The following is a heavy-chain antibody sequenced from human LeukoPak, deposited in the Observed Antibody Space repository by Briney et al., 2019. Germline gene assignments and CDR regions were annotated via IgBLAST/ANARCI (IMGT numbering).Heavy chain of an antibody. D-gene: IGHD6-19*01. CDR2: INDSGGST. J-gene: IGHJ4*02. CDR1: GFTFNNYN. V-gene: IGHV3-23*01. CDR3: AKPAISSRGWYYDY. Sequence: GGSLRLSCAASGFTFNNYNMNWVRQAPGKGLEWVSAINDSGGSTYYADSVKGRFTISRENSKNTLYLQMNSLRAEDTAVYYCAKPAISSRGWYYDYWGQGTLVTVSS.